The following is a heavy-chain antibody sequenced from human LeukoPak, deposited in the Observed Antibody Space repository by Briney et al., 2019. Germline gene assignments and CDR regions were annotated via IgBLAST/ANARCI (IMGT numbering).Heavy chain of an antibody. J-gene: IGHJ6*04. CDR1: GFTFSSYE. CDR2: ISSSGSTI. V-gene: IGHV3-48*03. CDR3: AELGITMIGGV. Sequence: GGSLRLSSAASGFTFSSYEMNWIRQAPGKGLEWVSYISSSGSTIYYADSVKGRFTVSRDNAKNSLYLQMNSLRAEDTAVYYCAELGITMIGGVWGKGTTVTISS. D-gene: IGHD3-10*02.